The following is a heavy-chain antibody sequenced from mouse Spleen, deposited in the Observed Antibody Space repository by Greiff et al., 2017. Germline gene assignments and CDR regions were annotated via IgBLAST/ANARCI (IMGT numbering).Heavy chain of an antibody. Sequence: ESGPGILQPSQTLSLTCSFSGFSLSTSGMSVGWIRQPSGKGLEWLAHIWWNDDKYYNPALKSRLTISKDTSNNQVFLKIASVVTADTATYYCARMGYYGSSLDYWGQGTTLTVSS. CDR2: IWWNDDK. J-gene: IGHJ2*01. CDR3: ARMGYYGSSLDY. D-gene: IGHD1-1*01. CDR1: GFSLSTSGMS. V-gene: IGHV8-11*01.